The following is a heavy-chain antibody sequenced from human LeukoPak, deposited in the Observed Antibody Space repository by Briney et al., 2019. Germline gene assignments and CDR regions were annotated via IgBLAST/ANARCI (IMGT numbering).Heavy chain of an antibody. D-gene: IGHD6-6*01. CDR2: IWYDGSNK. CDR3: ARDRSSSSFDY. CDR1: VFTFSSYV. V-gene: IGHV3-33*01. J-gene: IGHJ4*02. Sequence: PGGALRLSCAASVFTFSSYVMHWVREGLGKGLEWVAVIWYDGSNKYYADSVKGRFPISRDNSKNPLYLQMNSLRAEDPAVYYCARDRSSSSFDYWGQGPLVTVSS.